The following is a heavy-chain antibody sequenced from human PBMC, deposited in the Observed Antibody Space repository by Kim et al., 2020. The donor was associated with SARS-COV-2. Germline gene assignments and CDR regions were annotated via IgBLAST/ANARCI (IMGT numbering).Heavy chain of an antibody. D-gene: IGHD3-10*02. J-gene: IGHJ4*02. CDR1: GFLFSDLW. CDR3: ARGHYGR. Sequence: GGSLRLSCATSGFLFSDLWMNWVRQAPGKGLEWVANIKADGSETYYVDSVKGRFTISRDNTRSSLYLEMNSLRAEDTAVYYCARGHYGRWGQGTLVTVSS. V-gene: IGHV3-7*01. CDR2: IKADGSET.